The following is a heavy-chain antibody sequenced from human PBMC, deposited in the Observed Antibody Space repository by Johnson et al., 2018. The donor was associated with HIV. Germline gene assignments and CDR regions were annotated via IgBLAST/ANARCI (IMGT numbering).Heavy chain of an antibody. Sequence: VQLVESGGDVVQPGRSLRLSCAASGFTFSSYDMHWVRQATGKGLEWVSAIGTAGDTYYPGSVKGRFTISRENAKNSLYLQMNSLRAGDTAVYYCARENGGGAFDIWGQGTMVTVYS. J-gene: IGHJ3*02. CDR3: ARENGGGAFDI. D-gene: IGHD3-10*01. CDR1: GFTFSSYD. CDR2: IGTAGDT. V-gene: IGHV3-13*01.